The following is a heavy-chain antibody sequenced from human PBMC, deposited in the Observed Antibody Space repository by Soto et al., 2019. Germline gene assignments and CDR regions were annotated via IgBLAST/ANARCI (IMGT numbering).Heavy chain of an antibody. CDR1: GFTVSSNY. CDR2: IYSGGST. J-gene: IGHJ6*03. V-gene: IGHV3-53*04. CDR3: ATGYCSSTSCYDDYYMDV. D-gene: IGHD2-2*01. Sequence: PGGSLRLSCAASGFTVSSNYMSWVRQAPGKGLEWVSVIYSGGSTYYADSAKGRFTISRHNSKNTLYPQMNSLRAEDTAVYYCATGYCSSTSCYDDYYMDVWGKGTTVTVS.